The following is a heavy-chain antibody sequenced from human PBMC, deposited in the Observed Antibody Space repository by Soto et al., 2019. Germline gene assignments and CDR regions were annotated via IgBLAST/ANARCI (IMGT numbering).Heavy chain of an antibody. CDR1: GFPVSSNY. D-gene: IGHD3-16*02. J-gene: IGHJ4*02. CDR3: AREQYDYVWGSYRSVDYFDY. Sequence: PGGSLRLSCAASGFPVSSNYMSWVRQAPGKGLEWVSVIYSGGSTYYADSVKGRFTISRDNSKNTLYLQMNSLRAEDTAVYYCAREQYDYVWGSYRSVDYFDYWGQGTLVTVSS. V-gene: IGHV3-66*01. CDR2: IYSGGST.